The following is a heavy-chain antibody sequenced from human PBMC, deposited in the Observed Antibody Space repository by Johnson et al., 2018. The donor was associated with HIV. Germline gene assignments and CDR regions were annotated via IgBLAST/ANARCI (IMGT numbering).Heavy chain of an antibody. CDR2: ISYDGSNK. D-gene: IGHD3-22*01. Sequence: QLVESGGGVVQPGRSLRLSCAASGFTLSSYAMHWVRQAPGKGLEWVAVISYDGSNKYYADSVKGRFTISRDNSKNTLYLQMNSLRAEDTAVYYCARRDDIRNGAFDIGGQGTMFTVSS. CDR3: ARRDDIRNGAFDI. J-gene: IGHJ3*02. V-gene: IGHV3-30*14. CDR1: GFTLSSYA.